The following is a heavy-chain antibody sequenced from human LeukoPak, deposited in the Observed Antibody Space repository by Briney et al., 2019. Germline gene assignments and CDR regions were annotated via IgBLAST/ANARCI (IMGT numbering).Heavy chain of an antibody. Sequence: GGPLRLSCAASGFTFSSYAMSWVRQAPGKGLEWVSGISGSGGSTYYADSVKGRFTISRDNSKNTLYLQMNSLRAEDTAVYYCAKNTAGSTPNWFDPWGQGTLVTVSS. V-gene: IGHV3-23*01. CDR3: AKNTAGSTPNWFDP. J-gene: IGHJ5*02. D-gene: IGHD1-1*01. CDR1: GFTFSSYA. CDR2: ISGSGGST.